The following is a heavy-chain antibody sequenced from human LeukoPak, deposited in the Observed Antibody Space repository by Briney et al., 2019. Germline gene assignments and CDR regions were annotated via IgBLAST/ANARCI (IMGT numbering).Heavy chain of an antibody. CDR3: ARDFTGGYFDY. Sequence: ASVKVSCKTSGYTFSDYYVHWVRQAPGQGFERMGWINPDSGATNYAQKFQGRVTMTRDTSISTAYMELSRLRSDDTAVYYCARDFTGGYFDYRGQGTLVTVSS. J-gene: IGHJ4*02. CDR2: INPDSGAT. CDR1: GYTFSDYY. V-gene: IGHV1-2*02. D-gene: IGHD2-8*02.